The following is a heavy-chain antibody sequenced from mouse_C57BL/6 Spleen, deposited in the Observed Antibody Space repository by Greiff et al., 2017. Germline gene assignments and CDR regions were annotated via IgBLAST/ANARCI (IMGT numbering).Heavy chain of an antibody. CDR3: VGQEGAY. CDR2: IRSKSNNYAT. J-gene: IGHJ3*01. V-gene: IGHV10-1*01. Sequence: EVQLVESGGGLVQPKGSLKLSCAASGFSFNTYAMNWVRQAPGKGLEWVARIRSKSNNYATYYAVSVKDRFTISRDDSESMLYLQMNNLKTEDTSVYSCVGQEGAYWGQGTLVTVSA. CDR1: GFSFNTYA.